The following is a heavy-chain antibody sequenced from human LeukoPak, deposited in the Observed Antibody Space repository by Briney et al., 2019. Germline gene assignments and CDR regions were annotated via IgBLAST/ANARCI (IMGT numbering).Heavy chain of an antibody. Sequence: GGSLRLSCAASGFTFSSYGMHWVRQAPGKGLEWVAVISYDGSNKYYADSVKGRFTISRDNSKNTLYLQMNSLRAEDTAVYYCAKNRGDRDPEYLQNWGQGTLVTVSS. V-gene: IGHV3-30*18. J-gene: IGHJ1*01. CDR3: AKNRGDRDPEYLQN. CDR2: ISYDGSNK. D-gene: IGHD2-21*02. CDR1: GFTFSSYG.